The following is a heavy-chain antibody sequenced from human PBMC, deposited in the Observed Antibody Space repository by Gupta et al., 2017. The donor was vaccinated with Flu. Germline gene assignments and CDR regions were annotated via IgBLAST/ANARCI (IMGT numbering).Heavy chain of an antibody. D-gene: IGHD2-15*01. CDR2: ITGSGRNI. CDR3: AKEPVTSTRYQYYYMDV. Sequence: EVQLLDSGGGLVQPGGSLRLSCAASGSPFSSYPMSWVRQAPGKGLEWVSGITGSGRNIKYAASVEGRFTISRDNSKNTLTLQMNSLRAEDTAVYYCAKEPVTSTRYQYYYMDVWSKGTTVTVS. V-gene: IGHV3-23*01. J-gene: IGHJ6*03. CDR1: GSPFSSYP.